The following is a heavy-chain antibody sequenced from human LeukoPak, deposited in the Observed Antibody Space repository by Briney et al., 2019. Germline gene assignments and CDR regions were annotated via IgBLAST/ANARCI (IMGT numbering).Heavy chain of an antibody. CDR1: GFTFSRHG. J-gene: IGHJ4*02. CDR3: AKDGRVAAAAYYFDY. D-gene: IGHD6-13*01. CDR2: IANDGRDK. Sequence: GGSLRLSCAASGFTFSRHGMHRVRQAPGKGLEWVAVIANDGRDKKYADSVKGRFTISRDNSKNTLYLQMNSLRAEDTAVYYCAKDGRVAAAAYYFDYWGQGTLATVSS. V-gene: IGHV3-30*18.